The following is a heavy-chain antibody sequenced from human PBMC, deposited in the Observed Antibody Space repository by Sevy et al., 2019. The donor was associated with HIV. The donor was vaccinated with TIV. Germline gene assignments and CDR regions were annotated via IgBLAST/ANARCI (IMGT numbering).Heavy chain of an antibody. CDR2: IYPGDSDT. D-gene: IGHD6-6*01. J-gene: IGHJ6*02. Sequence: GESLKISCKGSGYSFTSYWIAWVRQMPGKGLEWMGIIYPGDSDTRYSPSFQGQVTISADKSISTAYLQWSSLKASDTAMYYCARHPRPARRRLAFDGMDVWGQGTTVTVSS. CDR1: GYSFTSYW. CDR3: ARHPRPARRRLAFDGMDV. V-gene: IGHV5-51*01.